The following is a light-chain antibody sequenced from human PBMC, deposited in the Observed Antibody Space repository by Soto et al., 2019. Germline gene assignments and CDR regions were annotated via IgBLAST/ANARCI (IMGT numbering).Light chain of an antibody. CDR1: SSYIGGYKY. Sequence: QSVLTQPASVSGSPGQSITISCTGTSSYIGGYKYVSWYQQKPDKAPKLMIYDVSYRPSGVSDRFSGSKSGNTASLTISGLQAEDEADYYCSSYTSINTHVFGTGTKLTVL. J-gene: IGLJ1*01. CDR2: DVS. V-gene: IGLV2-14*01. CDR3: SSYTSINTHV.